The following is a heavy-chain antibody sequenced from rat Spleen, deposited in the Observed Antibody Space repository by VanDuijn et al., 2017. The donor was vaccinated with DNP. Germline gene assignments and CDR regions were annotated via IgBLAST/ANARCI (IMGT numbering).Heavy chain of an antibody. V-gene: IGHV5S23*01. Sequence: EVQLVESGGGLARPGRSQRLSCAASGFTFRDYAMAWVRQAPAKGLEWVASIGPPACTTYYRNSVKGRFTISRDNAKSTLYLQMNSLKSEDMATYYCVRWNSGHFDYWGQGVMVTVSS. CDR1: GFTFRDYA. CDR3: VRWNSGHFDY. CDR2: IGPPACTT. J-gene: IGHJ2*01. D-gene: IGHD4-3*01.